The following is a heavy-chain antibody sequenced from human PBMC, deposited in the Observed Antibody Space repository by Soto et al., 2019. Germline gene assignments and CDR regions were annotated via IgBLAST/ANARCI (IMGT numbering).Heavy chain of an antibody. CDR1: GGSFSGYY. D-gene: IGHD3-10*01. V-gene: IGHV4-34*01. CDR3: ARVGFPSYGSGGTPLDY. J-gene: IGHJ4*02. Sequence: QVQLQQWGAGLLKPSETLSLTCAVYGGSFSGYYWSWIRQPPGKGLEWIGEINHSGSTNYNPSLTSRVTISVDTSKNQVSLKLSSVTAADTAVYYCARVGFPSYGSGGTPLDYWGQGTLVTVSS. CDR2: INHSGST.